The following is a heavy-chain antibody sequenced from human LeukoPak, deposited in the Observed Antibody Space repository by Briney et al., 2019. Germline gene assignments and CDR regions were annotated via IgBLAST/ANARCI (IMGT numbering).Heavy chain of an antibody. J-gene: IGHJ4*02. V-gene: IGHV4-38-2*02. CDR3: ARGNQLDYGDYGGLSGFDY. CDR2: IYHSGST. D-gene: IGHD4-17*01. CDR1: GYSISSGYY. Sequence: SETLSLTCTVSGYSISSGYYWGWIRQPPGKGLEWIGSIYHSGSTYYNPSLKSRVTISVDTSKNQFSLKLSSVTAADTAVYYCARGNQLDYGDYGGLSGFDYWGQGTLVTVSS.